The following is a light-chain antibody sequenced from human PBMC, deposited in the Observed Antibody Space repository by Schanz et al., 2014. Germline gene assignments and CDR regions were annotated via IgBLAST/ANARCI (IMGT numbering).Light chain of an antibody. CDR3: QQFHTYPLT. CDR2: AAS. Sequence: IPLTQSPSSLSASIGDRVTLSCRASPAISSYLAWYQQKPGKAPKLLIYAASTLQSGVPSRFSGSGSGTDFTLTISSLQPEDFATYYCQQFHTYPLTFGQGTRLDIK. J-gene: IGKJ5*01. CDR1: PAISSY. V-gene: IGKV1-9*01.